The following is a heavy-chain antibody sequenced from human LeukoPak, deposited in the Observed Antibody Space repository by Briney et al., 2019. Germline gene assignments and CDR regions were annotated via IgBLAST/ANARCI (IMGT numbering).Heavy chain of an antibody. Sequence: QSGGSLRLSCAASGFTFSSYEMNWVRQAPGKGLEWVAFIRYDGSNKYYADSVKGRFTISRDNSKNTLYLQMNSLRAEDTAVHYCAKEGHYYDSSKAFDYWGQGTLVTVSS. D-gene: IGHD3-22*01. CDR1: GFTFSSYE. V-gene: IGHV3-30*02. CDR2: IRYDGSNK. J-gene: IGHJ4*02. CDR3: AKEGHYYDSSKAFDY.